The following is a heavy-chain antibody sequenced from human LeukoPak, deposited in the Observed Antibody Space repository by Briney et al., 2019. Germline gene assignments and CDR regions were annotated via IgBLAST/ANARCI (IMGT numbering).Heavy chain of an antibody. CDR1: GFTFSSFW. J-gene: IGHJ4*02. Sequence: GGSLRLSCAASGFTFSSFWMHWVRQAPGKGLVWVSFINTDGSSTTYADSVKGRFTVSRDNAKNTLYLQMSGLRAEDTAVYYCAREWKKTGAFDYWGQGTLVTVSS. CDR2: INTDGSST. CDR3: AREWKKTGAFDY. V-gene: IGHV3-74*01. D-gene: IGHD1-1*01.